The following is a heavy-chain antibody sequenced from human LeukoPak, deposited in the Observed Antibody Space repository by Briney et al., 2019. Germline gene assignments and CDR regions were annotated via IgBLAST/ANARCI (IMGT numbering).Heavy chain of an antibody. CDR1: GGSISNYY. V-gene: IGHV4-59*08. D-gene: IGHD3-10*01. J-gene: IGHJ4*02. CDR3: ARFGITVVRGGKYYFDY. Sequence: SETLSLTCTVSGGSISNYYWSWIRQPPGKGLEWIGHIYYSGATKYNPSLKSRITVSVDTSKNQFSLMLSSVTAADTAVYYCARFGITVVRGGKYYFDYWGQGTLVTVSS. CDR2: IYYSGAT.